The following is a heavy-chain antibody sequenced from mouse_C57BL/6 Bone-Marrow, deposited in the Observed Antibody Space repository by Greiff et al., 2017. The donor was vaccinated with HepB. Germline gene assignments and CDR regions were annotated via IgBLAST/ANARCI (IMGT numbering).Heavy chain of an antibody. CDR2: IDPENGDT. CDR3: TTLFFSSPYYFDY. D-gene: IGHD1-3*01. V-gene: IGHV14-4*01. CDR1: GFNIKDDY. Sequence: VQLQQSGAELVRPRASVKLSCTASGFNIKDDYMHWVKQRPEQGLEWIGWIDPENGDTEYASKFQGKATITADTSSNTAYLQLSSLTSEDTAVYYCTTLFFSSPYYFDYWGQGTTLTVSS. J-gene: IGHJ2*01.